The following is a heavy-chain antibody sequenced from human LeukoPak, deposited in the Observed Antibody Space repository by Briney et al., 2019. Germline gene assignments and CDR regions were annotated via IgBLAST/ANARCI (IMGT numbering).Heavy chain of an antibody. J-gene: IGHJ4*02. V-gene: IGHV3-7*01. CDR3: ARDVWTGVAVSDY. Sequence: GGSLRLSCVASGFTFSSYWMTWVRQAPGKGLEWLANIEEDGSIQYYLDSVRGRFTISRDNAKTSVYLQLNSLRADDTAVYYCARDVWTGVAVSDYWGQGTLVTASS. D-gene: IGHD6-19*01. CDR1: GFTFSSYW. CDR2: IEEDGSIQ.